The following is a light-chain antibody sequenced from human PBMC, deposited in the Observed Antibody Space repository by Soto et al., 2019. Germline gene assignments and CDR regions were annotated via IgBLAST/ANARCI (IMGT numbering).Light chain of an antibody. CDR1: QSVSSSY. J-gene: IGKJ1*01. Sequence: EIVLTQSPGTLSLSPGETATLSCRASQSVSSSYLAWYQQKPGQAPRILIYGESSRATGIPDRFSGSGSGTDLNLTISRLEPEDFAVYYCQQYGSSSWTCGQGTKVDIK. V-gene: IGKV3-20*01. CDR2: GES. CDR3: QQYGSSSWT.